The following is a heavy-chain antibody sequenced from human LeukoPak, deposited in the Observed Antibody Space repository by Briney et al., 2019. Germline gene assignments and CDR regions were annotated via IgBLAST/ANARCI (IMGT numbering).Heavy chain of an antibody. Sequence: SGPTLVNPTQTLTLTCTFSGLSLSTSGMCVSLIHQPPGKALEWLALIDWDDDKYYSTSLKTRLTISKDTSKNQVVLTMTNMDPVDTATYFCSRQKTAYDILTGYYMDWFDPWGQGTLVTVSS. V-gene: IGHV2-70*13. CDR3: SRQKTAYDILTGYYMDWFDP. J-gene: IGHJ5*02. CDR1: GLSLSTSGMC. CDR2: IDWDDDK. D-gene: IGHD3-9*01.